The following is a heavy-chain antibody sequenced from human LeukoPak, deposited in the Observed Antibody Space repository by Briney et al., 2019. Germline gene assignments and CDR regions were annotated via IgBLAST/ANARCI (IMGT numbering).Heavy chain of an antibody. Sequence: GGSLRLSCEASGCSFSSYATSWVRQAPGKGLGWVSGISGSGGTTYYAGSVKGRFTISRDISKNTLYLQMSSLRAGDTAVYYCARDLYADFWSGSVFDYWGRGTLVTVSS. J-gene: IGHJ4*02. V-gene: IGHV3-23*01. CDR2: ISGSGGTT. CDR3: ARDLYADFWSGSVFDY. CDR1: GCSFSSYA. D-gene: IGHD3-3*01.